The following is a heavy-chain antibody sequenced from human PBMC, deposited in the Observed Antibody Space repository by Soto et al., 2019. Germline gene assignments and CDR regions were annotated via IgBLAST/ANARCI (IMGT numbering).Heavy chain of an antibody. V-gene: IGHV3-48*03. CDR3: ARDGGFGELLGY. J-gene: IGHJ4*02. D-gene: IGHD3-10*01. CDR2: ISSSGGTI. CDR1: GFTFSSYE. Sequence: PGGSLRLSCAASGFTFSSYEMNWVRQAPGKGLEWVSYISSSGGTIYYADSVKGRFTISRDNAKDSLYLQMNSLRDEDTAVYYCARDGGFGELLGYWGQGTLVTVSS.